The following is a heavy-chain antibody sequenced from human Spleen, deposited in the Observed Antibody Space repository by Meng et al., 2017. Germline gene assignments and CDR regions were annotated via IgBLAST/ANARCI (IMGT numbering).Heavy chain of an antibody. Sequence: QVARQEGGAGLLKPSETLSLTCAVYIGSFSDNYWSWIRQPPGKGLEWIGEINHSGSTNYNPSLKSRVSISVDTSKRQFSLRLNSVTAADTAVYYCARGERWLQSKFDYWGQGTLVTVSS. V-gene: IGHV4-34*01. CDR1: IGSFSDNY. D-gene: IGHD5-24*01. CDR3: ARGERWLQSKFDY. CDR2: INHSGST. J-gene: IGHJ4*02.